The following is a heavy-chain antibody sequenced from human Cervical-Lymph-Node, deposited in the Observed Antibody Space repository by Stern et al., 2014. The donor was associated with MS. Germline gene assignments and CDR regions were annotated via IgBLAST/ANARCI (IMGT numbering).Heavy chain of an antibody. V-gene: IGHV4-31*01. J-gene: IGHJ3*02. CDR1: GGSISSGGYY. Sequence: QLQLQESGPGLVKPSQTLSLTCTVSGGSISSGGYYWSWIRQHPGQGLESIGYIYYSGSTYYNPSLKSLVTISVDTSKNQFSLKLSSVTAADTAVYYCARVASDPDAFDIWGQGTMVTVSS. CDR3: ARVASDPDAFDI. CDR2: IYYSGST. D-gene: IGHD5-12*01.